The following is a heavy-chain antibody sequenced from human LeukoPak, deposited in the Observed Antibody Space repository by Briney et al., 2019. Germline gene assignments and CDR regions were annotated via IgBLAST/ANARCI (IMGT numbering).Heavy chain of an antibody. V-gene: IGHV3-48*03. CDR1: GFTFSSYE. J-gene: IGHJ4*02. D-gene: IGHD3-16*01. CDR3: AREVGGGASGQ. Sequence: GGSLRLSCAASGFTFSSYEMDWVRQAPEKGLEWISYISSSGGYMYADSVKGRFTISRDNSENTLYLQMNSLRVEDTAVYYCAREVGGGASGQWGQGTLVTVSS. CDR2: ISSSGGYM.